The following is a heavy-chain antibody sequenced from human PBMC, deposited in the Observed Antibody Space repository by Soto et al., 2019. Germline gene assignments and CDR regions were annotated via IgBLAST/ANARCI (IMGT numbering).Heavy chain of an antibody. D-gene: IGHD1-26*01. CDR2: INHSGSS. CDR1: GGSFSGYI. Sequence: SEKLSLTCAVSGGSFSGYIWTWIRQTPGKGLQWIGQINHSGSSIYNPSLKNRVTISTMSNNKFSLELSSVTTADTAVYYCTRGLFSGSSYSGSWYYFDSWGQGTMVT. V-gene: IGHV4-34*01. J-gene: IGHJ4*02. CDR3: TRGLFSGSSYSGSWYYFDS.